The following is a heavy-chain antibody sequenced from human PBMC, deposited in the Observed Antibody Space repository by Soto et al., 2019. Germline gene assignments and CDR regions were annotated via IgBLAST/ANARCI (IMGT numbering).Heavy chain of an antibody. V-gene: IGHV4-30-4*08. D-gene: IGHD5-18*01. J-gene: IGHJ4*02. Sequence: SETLSLTCTVSGGSISSGGYYWSWIRQHPGKGLEWIGYIYYIGSTYYNPSLKSRVTISVDTSKNQFSLKLSSVTAADTAVYYCARFVDTAMVKGLDYWGKGTLVTVSS. CDR1: GGSISSGGYY. CDR3: ARFVDTAMVKGLDY. CDR2: IYYIGST.